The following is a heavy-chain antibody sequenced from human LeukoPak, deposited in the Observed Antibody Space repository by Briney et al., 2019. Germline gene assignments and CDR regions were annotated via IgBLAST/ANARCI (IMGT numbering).Heavy chain of an antibody. V-gene: IGHV3-23*01. CDR1: GFTFSSYA. CDR2: ISGSGGST. J-gene: IGHJ5*02. D-gene: IGHD6-13*01. CDR3: ARLDRIAAAGNNWFDP. Sequence: GGSLRLSCAASGFTFSSYAMSWVRQAPGKGLEWVSAISGSGGSTYYADSVKGRFTISRDNSKNTLYLQMNSLRAEDTALYYCARLDRIAAAGNNWFDPWGQGTLVTVSS.